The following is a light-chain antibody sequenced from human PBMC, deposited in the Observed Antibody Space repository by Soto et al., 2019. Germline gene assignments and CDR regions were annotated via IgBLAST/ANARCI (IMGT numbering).Light chain of an antibody. CDR3: QQYNSYSIT. V-gene: IGKV1-5*01. Sequence: DIQMTQSPSTLSASVGDRVTITCRASQSISTRLAWYQQKSGKAPKLLIYDASSLESGVPSRFSASGVGTEFTLTISSLQPDDFATYYCQQYNSYSITFGQGTRLEIK. J-gene: IGKJ5*01. CDR1: QSISTR. CDR2: DAS.